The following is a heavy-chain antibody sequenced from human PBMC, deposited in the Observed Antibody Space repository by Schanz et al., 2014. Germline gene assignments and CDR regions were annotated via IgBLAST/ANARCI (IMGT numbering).Heavy chain of an antibody. V-gene: IGHV4-39*01. Sequence: QLQMQESGPGLVKPSETLSLTCSVSGDSISSTSYYWGWIRQPPGKGLEWIGSIYYSGSTYYNAPLRGRAPISVDPSNNQSPLKLNSVTAADSAVYYCARLWGGWRIPDYWGQGTLVTVSS. CDR1: GDSISSTSYY. CDR2: IYYSGST. D-gene: IGHD6-19*01. CDR3: ARLWGGWRIPDY. J-gene: IGHJ4*02.